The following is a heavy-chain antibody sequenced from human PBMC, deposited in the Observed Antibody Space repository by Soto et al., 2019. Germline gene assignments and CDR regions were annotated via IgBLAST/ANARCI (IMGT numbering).Heavy chain of an antibody. Sequence: ASVKVSCKASGYTFTSYAMHWVRQAPGQRLEWMGWINAGNGNTKYSQKFQGRVTITRDTSASTAYMELSSLRSEDTAVYYCARGKRLATVTTRYYYYGMDVWGQGTTVTVSS. J-gene: IGHJ6*02. CDR2: INAGNGNT. V-gene: IGHV1-3*01. D-gene: IGHD4-17*01. CDR3: ARGKRLATVTTRYYYYGMDV. CDR1: GYTFTSYA.